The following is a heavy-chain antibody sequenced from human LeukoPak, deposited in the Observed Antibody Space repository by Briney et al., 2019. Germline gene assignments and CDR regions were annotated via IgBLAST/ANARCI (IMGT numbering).Heavy chain of an antibody. CDR1: GGSISSYY. J-gene: IGHJ4*02. Sequence: ASETLSLTCTVSGGSISSYYWSWIRQPPGKGLGWIGYIYYSGSTNYNPSLKSLVTISVDSSKNQFSLKLSSVTAADTAVYYCARVSGRSGYYVDYWGQGTLVTVSS. CDR3: ARVSGRSGYYVDY. V-gene: IGHV4-59*01. CDR2: IYYSGST. D-gene: IGHD3-3*01.